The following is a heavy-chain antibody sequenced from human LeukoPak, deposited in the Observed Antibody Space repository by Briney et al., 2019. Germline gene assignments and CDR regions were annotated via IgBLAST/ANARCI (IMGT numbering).Heavy chain of an antibody. D-gene: IGHD3-10*01. Sequence: NPSETLPLTCTVSSASITSSPYFWGWIRQSPGKGLEWIGSISYSGTTYYNPSLKSRVTISVDTSKNQFSLKLNSVTAADTAVFYCAANSADYNTLGSSYKVWGQGTLVTVSS. J-gene: IGHJ4*02. CDR2: ISYSGTT. CDR3: AANSADYNTLGSSYKV. CDR1: SASITSSPYF. V-gene: IGHV4-39*01.